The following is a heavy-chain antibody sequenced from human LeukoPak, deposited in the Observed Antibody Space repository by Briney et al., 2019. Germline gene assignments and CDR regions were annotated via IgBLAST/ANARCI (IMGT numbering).Heavy chain of an antibody. CDR2: ISYSGST. CDR1: GGSISSYF. Sequence: SETLSLTCTVSGGSISSYFWSWLRQPPGKRLEWIGYISYSGSTDYNPSLKSRVTLSVDTSKNRLSLKLSSVTAADMAVYYCARKSSRAGFNGYDFWYFDLWGRGTLVTVSS. V-gene: IGHV4-59*08. CDR3: ARKSSRAGFNGYDFWYFDL. J-gene: IGHJ2*01. D-gene: IGHD5-12*01.